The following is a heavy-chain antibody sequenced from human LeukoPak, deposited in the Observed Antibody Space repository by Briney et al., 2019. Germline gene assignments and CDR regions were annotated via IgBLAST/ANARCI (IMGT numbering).Heavy chain of an antibody. CDR1: GYTFTSYG. CDR3: ARATHCTNGVCYEWFDP. V-gene: IGHV1-18*01. Sequence: ASVKASCKASGYTFTSYGISWVRQAPGQGLEWMGWISAYNGNTNYAQKLQGRVTMTTDTSTSTAYMELRSLRSDDTAVYYCARATHCTNGVCYEWFDPWGQGTLVTVSS. D-gene: IGHD2-8*01. J-gene: IGHJ5*02. CDR2: ISAYNGNT.